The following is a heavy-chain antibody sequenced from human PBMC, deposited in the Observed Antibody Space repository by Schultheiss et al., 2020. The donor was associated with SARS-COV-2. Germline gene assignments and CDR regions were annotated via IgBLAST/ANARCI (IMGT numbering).Heavy chain of an antibody. CDR2: INHSGST. J-gene: IGHJ6*02. D-gene: IGHD1-20*01. Sequence: SETLSLTCTVSGGSISSYYWSWIRQPPGKGLEWIGEINHSGSTNYNPSLKSRVTISVDTSKNQFSLKLSSVTAADTAVYYCERAGYNWKGVYYGMDVWGQGTTVTVSS. CDR3: ERAGYNWKGVYYGMDV. CDR1: GGSISSYY. V-gene: IGHV4-34*01.